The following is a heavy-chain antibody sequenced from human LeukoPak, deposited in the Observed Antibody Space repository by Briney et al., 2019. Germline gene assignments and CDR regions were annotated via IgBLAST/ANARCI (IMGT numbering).Heavy chain of an antibody. Sequence: SETLSLTCAVYGGSFSGYYWSWIRQPPGKGLEWIGEINHSGSTNCNPSLKSRVTISVDTSKNQFSLKLSSVTAADTAVYYCATIEVGYCSGGSCYFCRLEYFDYWGQGTLVTVSS. CDR3: ATIEVGYCSGGSCYFCRLEYFDY. J-gene: IGHJ4*02. D-gene: IGHD2-15*01. CDR2: INHSGST. V-gene: IGHV4-34*01. CDR1: GGSFSGYY.